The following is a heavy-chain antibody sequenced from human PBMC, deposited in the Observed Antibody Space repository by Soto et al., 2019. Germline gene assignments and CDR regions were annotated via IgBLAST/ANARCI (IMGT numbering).Heavy chain of an antibody. D-gene: IGHD3-22*01. CDR1: GYTFTSYG. CDR2: ISAYNGNT. Sequence: GSVNVSCKASGYTFTSYGISWVRQAPGQGLEWMGWISAYNGNTNYAQKLQGRVTMTTDTSTSTAYMELRSLRSDDTAVYYCARVCSSGYLGLLIDYWGKGILVTVSS. CDR3: ARVCSSGYLGLLIDY. J-gene: IGHJ4*01. V-gene: IGHV1-18*04.